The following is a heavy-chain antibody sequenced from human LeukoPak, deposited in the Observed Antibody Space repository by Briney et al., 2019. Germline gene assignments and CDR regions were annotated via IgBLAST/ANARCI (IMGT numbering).Heavy chain of an antibody. CDR2: IKSKTDGGTT. V-gene: IGHV3-15*01. D-gene: IGHD5/OR15-5a*01. CDR3: TTEIRQCLRSGQENFDY. Sequence: PGGSLRLSCAASGFTFSNAWMSWVRQAPGKGLEWVGRIKSKTDGGTTDYAAPVKGRFTISRDDSKNTLYLQMNSLKTEDTAVYYCTTEIRQCLRSGQENFDYWGQGTLVTVSS. J-gene: IGHJ4*02. CDR1: GFTFSNAW.